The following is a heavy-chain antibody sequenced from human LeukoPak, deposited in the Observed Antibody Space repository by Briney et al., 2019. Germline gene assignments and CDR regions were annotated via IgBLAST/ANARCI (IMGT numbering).Heavy chain of an antibody. D-gene: IGHD5-12*01. V-gene: IGHV3-30-3*01. CDR3: ARDKDIVVVPSDY. CDR2: ISYDGSNK. J-gene: IGHJ4*02. Sequence: GGSLRLSCAASGFTFSSYAMHWVRQAPGKGLEWVAVISYDGSNKYYADSVKGRFTISRDNSKNTLYLQMNSLRAEDTAVYLCARDKDIVVVPSDYWGQGTLVTVSS. CDR1: GFTFSSYA.